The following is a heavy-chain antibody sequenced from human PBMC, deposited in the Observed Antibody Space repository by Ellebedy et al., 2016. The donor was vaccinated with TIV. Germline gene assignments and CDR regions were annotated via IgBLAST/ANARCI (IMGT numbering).Heavy chain of an antibody. CDR2: ISYDGSNK. CDR1: GFTFSSYA. CDR3: ARTAGWELTSFYGMDV. Sequence: GESLKISCAASGFTFSSYAMHWVRQAPGKGLEWVAVISYDGSNKYYADSVKGRFTISRDNSKNTLYLQMNSLRAEDTAVYYCARTAGWELTSFYGMDVWGQGTTVTVSS. D-gene: IGHD1-26*01. J-gene: IGHJ6*02. V-gene: IGHV3-30*01.